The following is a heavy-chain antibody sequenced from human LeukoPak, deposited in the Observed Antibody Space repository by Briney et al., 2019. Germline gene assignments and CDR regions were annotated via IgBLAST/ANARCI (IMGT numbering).Heavy chain of an antibody. CDR3: ARGPSGVATVPFDP. V-gene: IGHV3-21*01. CDR1: GFSFTTYS. Sequence: GGSLGLSCAASGFSFTTYSMSWVRQAPGKGLEWVSSISSHSTYIYYADSVKGRFTVSRDNAKNSLFLQMNSLRAEDTAMYYCARGPSGVATVPFDPWGQGTLVTVSS. CDR2: ISSHSTYI. D-gene: IGHD5-12*01. J-gene: IGHJ5*02.